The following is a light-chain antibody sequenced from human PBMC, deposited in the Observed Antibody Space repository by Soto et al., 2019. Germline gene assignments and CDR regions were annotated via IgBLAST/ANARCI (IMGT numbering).Light chain of an antibody. CDR2: DAS. CDR3: QQYNSWPEK. CDR1: QSVRSS. V-gene: IGKV3-15*01. J-gene: IGKJ1*01. Sequence: EIVMTPSPGTLSVSPGERATLFCRASQSVRSSLAWYQQKPGQAPRLFIYDASTRATGIPARFSGSGSGTEFTLTISSLQSEDFAVYYCQQYNSWPEKFGQGTKGDIK.